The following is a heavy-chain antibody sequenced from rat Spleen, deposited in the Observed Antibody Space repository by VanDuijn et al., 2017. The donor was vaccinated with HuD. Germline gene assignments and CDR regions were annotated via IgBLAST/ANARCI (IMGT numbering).Heavy chain of an antibody. CDR1: GFNFNDYW. CDR3: ARQGNYGGFSGIMDA. V-gene: IGHV4-2*01. Sequence: EVKLVESGGGLVQPGRSLKLSCAASGFNFNDYWMGWVRQAPGKGLEWIGEIKKDSRTINQNPSLKDKFTISRDNAQNTLYLQMDSLRSGDTATYFCARQGNYGGFSGIMDAWGQGVMVTVSS. CDR2: IKKDSRTI. J-gene: IGHJ2*01. D-gene: IGHD1-11*01.